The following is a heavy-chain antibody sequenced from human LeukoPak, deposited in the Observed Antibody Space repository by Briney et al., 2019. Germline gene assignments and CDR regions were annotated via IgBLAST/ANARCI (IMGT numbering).Heavy chain of an antibody. V-gene: IGHV3-23*01. CDR3: ARKTTLGY. J-gene: IGHJ4*02. CDR2: INGNGGST. Sequence: GGSLRVSCAASGFTFSNYAMSWVRQAPGKGLEWVSGINGNGGSTYNADSVKGRFTISRDNAKNSLYLQMNSLRAEDTAVYYCARKTTLGYWGQGTLVTVSS. D-gene: IGHD1-1*01. CDR1: GFTFSNYA.